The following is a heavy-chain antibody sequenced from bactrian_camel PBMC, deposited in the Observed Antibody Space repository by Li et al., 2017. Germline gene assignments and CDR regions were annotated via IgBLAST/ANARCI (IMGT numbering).Heavy chain of an antibody. Sequence: DVQLVESGGGSVQAGGSLRLSCVHSGLPDRGMCMGWFRQAPGKGREAVAAISVGRKFVDDSVKGRFSISRDNPKRTIYLRMTDLKPEDTAMYYCAADPVCDTGRGWAPYEFGYVGQGTQVTVS. J-gene: IGHJ4*01. V-gene: IGHV3S40*01. D-gene: IGHD3*01. CDR2: ISVGRK. CDR1: GLPDRGMC.